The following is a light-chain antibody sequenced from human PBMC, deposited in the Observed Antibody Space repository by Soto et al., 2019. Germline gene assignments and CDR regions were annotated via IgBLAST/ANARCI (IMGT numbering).Light chain of an antibody. V-gene: IGKV3-20*01. J-gene: IGKJ4*01. CDR3: QQYSTSPPGVT. Sequence: EIVLTQSPGTLSLSPGERATLSCRASRSVSSNYLAWYRQKPGQAPRLLIGATSSRATGVSDRFSGSGSGTDFTLTISRLEPEDFAVYYCQQYSTSPPGVTFGGGTKVEIK. CDR1: RSVSSNY. CDR2: ATS.